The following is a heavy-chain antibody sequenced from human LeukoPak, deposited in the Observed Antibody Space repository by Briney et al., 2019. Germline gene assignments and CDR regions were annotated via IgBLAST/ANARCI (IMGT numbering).Heavy chain of an antibody. J-gene: IGHJ6*03. CDR3: ARETSQKGAHYMDV. CDR2: MHPTGVS. Sequence: SETLSLTCSVSGYSISIGFHWGWIRQSPGKGLEWLGTMHPTGVSYYNPSLKSRVTVSLDTSKNQFSLKLSSVTAADTAVYYCARETSQKGAHYMDVWGKGTTVTISS. CDR1: GYSISIGFH. V-gene: IGHV4-38-2*02. D-gene: IGHD3-16*01.